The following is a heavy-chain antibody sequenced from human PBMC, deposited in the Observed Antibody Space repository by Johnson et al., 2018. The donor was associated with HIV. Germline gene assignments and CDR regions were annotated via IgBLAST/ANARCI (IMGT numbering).Heavy chain of an antibody. CDR3: ARSGAASIAARGDAFDI. J-gene: IGHJ3*02. V-gene: IGHV3-30-3*01. D-gene: IGHD6-6*01. CDR1: GFTFSSNP. CDR2: MSYDGINK. Sequence: QVQLVESGGGVVQPGRSLRLSCATSGFTFSSNPMHWVRQAPGKGLEWVAVMSYDGINKYYADSVKGRFTISRDNSKNTLYLQMSSLRVEDTAVYYCARSGAASIAARGDAFDIWGPGTMVIVSS.